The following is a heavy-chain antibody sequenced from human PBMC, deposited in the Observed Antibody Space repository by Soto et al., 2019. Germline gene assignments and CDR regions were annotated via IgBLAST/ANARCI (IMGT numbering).Heavy chain of an antibody. CDR2: IYYSGST. CDR1: GGSISSGDYY. J-gene: IGHJ5*02. Sequence: QVQLQESGPGLVKPSQTLSLTCTVSGGSISSGDYYWSWIRQPPGKGLEWIGYIYYSGSTYYNPSLKRRVTISVDTYKNQFALKLSSVTAADTAVYYCARDRPDDILTGSWGQGTLVTVSS. CDR3: ARDRPDDILTGS. D-gene: IGHD3-9*01. V-gene: IGHV4-30-4*01.